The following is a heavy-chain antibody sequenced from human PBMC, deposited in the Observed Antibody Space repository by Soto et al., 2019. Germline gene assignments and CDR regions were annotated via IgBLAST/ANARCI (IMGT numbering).Heavy chain of an antibody. D-gene: IGHD3-10*01. Sequence: GGSLRLSCTASGFTVGVYAMIWFRQAPGKGLEWVGFITSKAYGGTTEYAATVKGRFTISRDDSKSIAYLQMNSLKTDDTAVYYCSRVPPNNRGAPLDYWGQGTLVTVSS. J-gene: IGHJ4*02. CDR3: SRVPPNNRGAPLDY. CDR2: ITSKAYGGTT. CDR1: GFTVGVYA. V-gene: IGHV3-49*03.